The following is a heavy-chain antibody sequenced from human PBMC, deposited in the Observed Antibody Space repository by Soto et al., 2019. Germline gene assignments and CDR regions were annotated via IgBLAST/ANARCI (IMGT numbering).Heavy chain of an antibody. CDR1: GFTFSSYS. CDR3: ARVGGYGYRSYYYYGMDV. V-gene: IGHV3-48*02. D-gene: IGHD5-18*01. J-gene: IGHJ6*02. Sequence: HPGGSLRLSCAASGFTFSSYSMNWVRQAPGKGLEWVSYISSSSSTIYYADSVKGRFTISRDNAKNSLYLQMNSLRDEDTAVYYYARVGGYGYRSYYYYGMDVWGQGTTVTVSS. CDR2: ISSSSSTI.